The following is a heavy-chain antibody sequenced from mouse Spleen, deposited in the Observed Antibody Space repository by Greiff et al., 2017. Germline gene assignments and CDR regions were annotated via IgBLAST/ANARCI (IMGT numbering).Heavy chain of an antibody. CDR1: GFTFSSYA. Sequence: DVQLVESGGGLVKPGGSLKLSCAASGFTFSSYAMSWVRQTPEKRLEWVATISSGGSYTYYPDSVKGRFTISRDNAKNTLYLQMSSLRSEDTAMYYCARSDGYYFAYWGQGTLVTVSA. D-gene: IGHD2-3*01. CDR2: ISSGGSYT. V-gene: IGHV5-9-3*01. J-gene: IGHJ3*01. CDR3: ARSDGYYFAY.